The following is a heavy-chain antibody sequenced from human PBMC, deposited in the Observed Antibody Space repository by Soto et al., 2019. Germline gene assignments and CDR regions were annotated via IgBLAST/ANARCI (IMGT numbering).Heavy chain of an antibody. J-gene: IGHJ3*01. D-gene: IGHD2-15*01. CDR3: AREEGYCNGGPCYRGAFDF. Sequence: EVQLVESGGGLVKPGGSPRLSCAASGFTFSDYSMLWVRQAPGKGLEWLAFIGNSNNPTFYAASVRGRFTISRHNPKNSVYLQMNSLREEDTAVYFCAREEGYCNGGPCYRGAFDFWGQGTIVTVSS. CDR1: GFTFSDYS. CDR2: IGNSNNPT. V-gene: IGHV3-21*02.